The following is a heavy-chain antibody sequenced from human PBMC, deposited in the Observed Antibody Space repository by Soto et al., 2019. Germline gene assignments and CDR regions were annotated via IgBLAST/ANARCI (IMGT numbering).Heavy chain of an antibody. CDR1: GFTFDDYA. D-gene: IGHD1-26*01. CDR3: VKGRGSYFVYFGLDV. J-gene: IGHJ6*02. V-gene: IGHV3-9*01. CDR2: LDWNGGST. Sequence: EVQLVESGGGLVQPGRSLRLSCVASGFTFDDYAMHWVRQTPGKGLEWVSSLDWNGGSTAYADSVKGRFTISRDNARNSLHLQMNSLRPEDTALYYCVKGRGSYFVYFGLDVWGQGTTVTVSS.